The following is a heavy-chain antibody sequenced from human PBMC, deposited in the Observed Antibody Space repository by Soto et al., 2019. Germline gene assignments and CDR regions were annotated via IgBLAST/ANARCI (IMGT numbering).Heavy chain of an antibody. V-gene: IGHV2-5*02. CDR2: IFGDDAK. D-gene: IGHD6-19*01. CDR3: AHSVTWLYYFDY. CDR1: GLSLSTTGLG. J-gene: IGHJ4*02. Sequence: QITLKESGPTLVKPTQTLTLTCTFSGLSLSTTGLGVDWILQPQGNALELLAVIFGDDAKRYSPSRKTRRTITKYTANNQVVLTMTNMDPVDTATYSCAHSVTWLYYFDYWGQGALVTVSS.